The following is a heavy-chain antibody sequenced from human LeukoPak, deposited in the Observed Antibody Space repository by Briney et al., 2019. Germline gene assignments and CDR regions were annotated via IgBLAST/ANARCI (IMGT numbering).Heavy chain of an antibody. V-gene: IGHV4-59*01. CDR1: GGSISSYY. CDR3: ASDVGRDCSSTSCHIDAFDI. Sequence: SETLSLTCTVSGGSISSYYWSWIRQPPGKGLEWIGYIYYSGSTNYNPSLKSRVTISVDTSKNQFSLKLSSVTAADTAVYYCASDVGRDCSSTSCHIDAFDIWGQGTMVTVSS. CDR2: IYYSGST. J-gene: IGHJ3*02. D-gene: IGHD2-2*02.